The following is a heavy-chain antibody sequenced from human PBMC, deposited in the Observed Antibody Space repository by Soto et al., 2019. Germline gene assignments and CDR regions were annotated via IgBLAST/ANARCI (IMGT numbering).Heavy chain of an antibody. D-gene: IGHD4-4*01. CDR1: GYTFNHYF. V-gene: IGHV1-2*04. CDR2: INPNSGST. J-gene: IGHJ5*02. Sequence: ASVKVSCKASGYTFNHYFLHWVRQAPGQGLEWMGWINPNSGSTNLAQRFQGWVTMTRDASISTVYLVLNRLKSDDTAVYYCARVTATSPDAWLDPWGQGTLVTVSS. CDR3: ARVTATSPDAWLDP.